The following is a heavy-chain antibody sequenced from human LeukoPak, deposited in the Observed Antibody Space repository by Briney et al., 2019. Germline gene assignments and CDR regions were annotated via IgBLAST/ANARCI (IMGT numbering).Heavy chain of an antibody. CDR1: GFTFSSYS. J-gene: IGHJ3*02. CDR2: ISSSSSTI. D-gene: IGHD3-22*01. Sequence: TGGSLRLSCAVSGFTFSSYSMNWVRQAPGKGLEWVSYISSSSSTIYYADSVKGRFTISRDNAKNSLYLQMNSLRAEDTAVYYCARDLYYYDSSGDAFDIWGQGTMVTVSS. V-gene: IGHV3-48*04. CDR3: ARDLYYYDSSGDAFDI.